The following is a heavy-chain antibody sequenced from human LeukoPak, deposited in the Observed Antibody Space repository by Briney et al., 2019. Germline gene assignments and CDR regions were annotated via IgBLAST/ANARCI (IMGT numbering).Heavy chain of an antibody. J-gene: IGHJ5*02. CDR2: IYYSGGT. D-gene: IGHD3-10*01. CDR3: ARGRARSGWFDP. CDR1: GGSISSVGYY. Sequence: PSETLSLTCTVSGGSISSVGYYWSWIRQHPGKGLEWIGYIYYSGGTYYNPSLKSRVTISVDTSKNQFSLKLSSVTAADTAVYYCARGRARSGWFDPWGQGTLVTVSS. V-gene: IGHV4-31*03.